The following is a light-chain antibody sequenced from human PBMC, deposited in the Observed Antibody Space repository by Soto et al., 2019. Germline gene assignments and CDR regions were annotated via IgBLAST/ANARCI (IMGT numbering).Light chain of an antibody. V-gene: IGKV1-33*01. CDR1: QDIRNH. CDR3: QQSANIPIT. J-gene: IGKJ5*01. CDR2: DAS. Sequence: IQMTQSPSSLSASVGDRVTITCQASQDIRNHLNWFQQKPGKAPNLLIYDASALETGVPSRFSGSGSGTDFPFTSSSLQPEDIATYYCQQSANIPITFGQGTRLEIK.